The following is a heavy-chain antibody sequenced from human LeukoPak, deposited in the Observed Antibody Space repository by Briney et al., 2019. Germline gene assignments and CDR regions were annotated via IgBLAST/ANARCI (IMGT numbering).Heavy chain of an antibody. CDR3: ARGDGGPQATVP. Sequence: SVRGRFTISRDNSKNTVYLQMSRLRTEATAVYYCARGDGGPQATVPWGQGTLVTVSS. V-gene: IGHV3-30*15. D-gene: IGHD4-23*01. J-gene: IGHJ5*02.